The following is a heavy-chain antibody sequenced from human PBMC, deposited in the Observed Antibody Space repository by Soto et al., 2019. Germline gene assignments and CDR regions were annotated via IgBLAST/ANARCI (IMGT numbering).Heavy chain of an antibody. V-gene: IGHV4-30-2*01. J-gene: IGHJ6*01. CDR3: ARVPDV. Sequence: QLQLQESGSGLVKPSQTLSLTCAVSVGSISSGGYSWTWIRQPPGKGLEWIGYIYHSGSTYFNPSINSRGTISVDRSKNQFSLQLSSVPAADTAVYYCARVPDVWGQWTTVTVYS. CDR1: VGSISSGGYS. CDR2: IYHSGST.